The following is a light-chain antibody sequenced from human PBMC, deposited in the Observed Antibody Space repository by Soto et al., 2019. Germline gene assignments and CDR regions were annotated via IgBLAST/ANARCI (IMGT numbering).Light chain of an antibody. CDR1: QSVNSN. V-gene: IGKV3-15*01. CDR3: QQYNNWLWT. J-gene: IGKJ1*01. Sequence: EIVMTQSPATLSVSPGERATLSCRASQSVNSNLAWYQQKPGQAPRLLIYGASTRATGIPARFSGSGSGTEFTLTISSLQTEDFAVYYCQQYNNWLWTFGQGNKVELK. CDR2: GAS.